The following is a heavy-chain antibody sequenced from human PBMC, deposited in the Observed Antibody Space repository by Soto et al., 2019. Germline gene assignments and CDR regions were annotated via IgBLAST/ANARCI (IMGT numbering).Heavy chain of an antibody. CDR2: IYYSGST. V-gene: IGHV4-31*03. CDR1: GGSISSGGYY. CDR3: ARDRDGSGSYSYGMDV. J-gene: IGHJ6*02. Sequence: SETLSLTCTVSGGSISSGGYYWSWTRQHPGKGLEWIGYIYYSGSTYYNPSLKSRVTISVDTSKNQFSLKLSSVTAADTAVYYCARDRDGSGSYSYGMDVWGQGTTVTVSS. D-gene: IGHD3-10*01.